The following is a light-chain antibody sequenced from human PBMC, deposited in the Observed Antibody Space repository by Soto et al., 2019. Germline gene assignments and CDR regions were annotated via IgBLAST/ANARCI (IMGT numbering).Light chain of an antibody. V-gene: IGLV1-47*01. CDR3: AAWEDTVRSYV. J-gene: IGLJ1*01. CDR1: ISNIATNY. CDR2: RDN. Sequence: QSVLTQPPSVSGTPGQRVTISCSGGISNIATNYVHWFQQLPGTAPKVLSNRDNQRPSGVPDRFSGSKSGTSASLAISGLRSEDEAEYYCAAWEDTVRSYVFGTGTQLTVL.